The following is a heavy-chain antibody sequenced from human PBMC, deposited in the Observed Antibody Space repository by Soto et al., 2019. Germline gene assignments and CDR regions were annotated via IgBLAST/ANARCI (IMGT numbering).Heavy chain of an antibody. CDR2: LWAGGNYA. D-gene: IGHD6-13*01. CDR3: TRDAQQLANYGMDV. Sequence: QVRLVESGGNVVQPGRSLRLSCATSGFNFNYHGMHWVRQAPGKGLEGVAHLWAGGNYAYYAYSVKGRFTISSDQSTNTLYLQMNSLGAEDTAVYYCTRDAQQLANYGMDVWGQGTTVTVSS. CDR1: GFNFNYHG. V-gene: IGHV3-33*01. J-gene: IGHJ6*02.